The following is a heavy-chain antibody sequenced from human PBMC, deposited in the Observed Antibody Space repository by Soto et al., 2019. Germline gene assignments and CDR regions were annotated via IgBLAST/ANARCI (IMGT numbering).Heavy chain of an antibody. CDR3: ATSGKLEGEKVYDAFDI. D-gene: IGHD3-10*01. CDR2: IYPGDSDT. J-gene: IGHJ3*02. CDR1: GYHFISHC. V-gene: IGHV5-51*01. Sequence: PGESLKISCQGSGYHFISHCIGWVRQMPGKGLEWMGIIYPGDSDTRYSPSFQGQVTISADKSISTAYLQWSSLKASDTAMYYCATSGKLEGEKVYDAFDIWGQGTTVT.